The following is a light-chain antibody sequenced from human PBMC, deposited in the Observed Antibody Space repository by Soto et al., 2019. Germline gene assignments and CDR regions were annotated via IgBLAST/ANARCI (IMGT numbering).Light chain of an antibody. Sequence: QSALTQPPSASGSPGQSVTISCTGTSSDVGAYKFVSWYQHHPGKAPKLMISEVSRRPSGVPDRFSGSKSGNTASLTVSGLQAEDEAEYYCSSYAGGNLYVFGTGTKAPS. CDR2: EVS. CDR1: SSDVGAYKF. CDR3: SSYAGGNLYV. J-gene: IGLJ1*01. V-gene: IGLV2-8*01.